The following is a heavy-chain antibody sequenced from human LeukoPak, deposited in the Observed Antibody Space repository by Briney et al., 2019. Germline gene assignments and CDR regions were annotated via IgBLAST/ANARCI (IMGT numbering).Heavy chain of an antibody. D-gene: IGHD2-2*01. Sequence: ASVKVSCKASGYTFTSYGISWVRQAPGQGLEWMGWISAYNGNTNYAQKLQGRVTMTTDTSTSTAYMELRSLRSDDTAVYYCVRRYCSSTSCHVDYWGQGTLVTVSS. CDR2: ISAYNGNT. J-gene: IGHJ4*02. CDR1: GYTFTSYG. CDR3: VRRYCSSTSCHVDY. V-gene: IGHV1-18*04.